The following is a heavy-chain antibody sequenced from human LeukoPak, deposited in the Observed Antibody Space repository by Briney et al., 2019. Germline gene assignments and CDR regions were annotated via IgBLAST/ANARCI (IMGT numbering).Heavy chain of an antibody. D-gene: IGHD2-2*01. CDR2: INHSGST. CDR1: GGSFSGYY. V-gene: IGHV4-34*01. CDR3: ARQVPAAANSFWFDP. J-gene: IGHJ5*02. Sequence: PSETLSLTCAVYGGSFSGYYWSWVRQPPGKGLEWIGEINHSGSTNYKPSLKSRVTISVETSKKQFSLKLSSVTAADTAVYYCARQVPAAANSFWFDPWGQGTLVTVSS.